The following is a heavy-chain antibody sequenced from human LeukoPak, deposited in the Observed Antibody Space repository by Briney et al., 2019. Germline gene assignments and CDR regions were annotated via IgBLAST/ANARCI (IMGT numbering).Heavy chain of an antibody. Sequence: ASVKVSRKASGGTFSSYAISWVRQAPGQGLEWMGWTSAYNGNTNYAQKLQGRVTMTTDTSTSTAYMELRSLRSDDTAVYYCARLPGRYCSGGSCYSDYWGQGTLVTVSS. CDR2: TSAYNGNT. D-gene: IGHD2-15*01. J-gene: IGHJ4*02. CDR1: GGTFSSYA. V-gene: IGHV1-18*01. CDR3: ARLPGRYCSGGSCYSDY.